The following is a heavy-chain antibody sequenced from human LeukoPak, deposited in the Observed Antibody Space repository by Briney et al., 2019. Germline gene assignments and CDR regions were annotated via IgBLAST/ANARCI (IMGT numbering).Heavy chain of an antibody. J-gene: IGHJ4*02. D-gene: IGHD2/OR15-2a*01. V-gene: IGHV3-23*01. CDR1: GFTFNNYV. CDR2: ISSGAVST. CDR3: ARSFGLDY. Sequence: GGSLRLSCAASGFTFNNYVMSWVRQAPGKGLEWVSGISSGAVSTYYADSVKGQFTISRDNSKATLFLQMNSLRVDDSAVYYCARSFGLDYWGQGALVTVSS.